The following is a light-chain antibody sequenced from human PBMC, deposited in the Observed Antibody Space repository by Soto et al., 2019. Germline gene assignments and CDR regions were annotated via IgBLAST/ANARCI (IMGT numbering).Light chain of an antibody. CDR1: QSISSY. V-gene: IGKV1-39*01. Sequence: DIQMTQSPSSLSASVGDRVTITCRASQSISSYLNWYQQKPGKAPKLLIYAASSLQSGVPSRFSGSGSGTDFTLTISSLQTEEFVTYYSQQSYSTLWTFGQGTKVEIK. CDR3: QQSYSTLWT. J-gene: IGKJ1*01. CDR2: AAS.